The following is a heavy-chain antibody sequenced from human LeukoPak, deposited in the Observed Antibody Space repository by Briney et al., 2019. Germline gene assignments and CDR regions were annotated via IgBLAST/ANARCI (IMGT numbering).Heavy chain of an antibody. CDR2: ISSSGSTI. V-gene: IGHV3-48*03. CDR1: GFTFSSYE. J-gene: IGHJ6*02. CDR3: ARDSSSSYYYYDGMDF. Sequence: GGSESHSCAASGFTFSSYEMNWVRQAPGKGLEWVSYISSSGSTIYYADSVKGRFTISRDNAKNSLYLQMNSLRAEDTAVYYCARDSSSSYYYYDGMDFWGQGTTVTVSS. D-gene: IGHD6-13*01.